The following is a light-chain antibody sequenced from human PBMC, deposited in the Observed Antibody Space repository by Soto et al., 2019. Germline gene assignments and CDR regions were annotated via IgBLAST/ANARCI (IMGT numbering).Light chain of an antibody. CDR1: QSVGSN. Sequence: EIVMTQSPATLSVSPGERATLSCRASQSVGSNLAWYPQKPGQAPRLLIYDTSTRATGIPARFSGSGSGTEFTLTIRSLQSEDFAVYYCQHYNNWPRAFGQGTKVEFK. V-gene: IGKV3-15*01. CDR3: QHYNNWPRA. CDR2: DTS. J-gene: IGKJ1*01.